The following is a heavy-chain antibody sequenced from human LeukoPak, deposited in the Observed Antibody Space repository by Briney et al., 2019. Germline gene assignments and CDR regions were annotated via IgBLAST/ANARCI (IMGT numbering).Heavy chain of an antibody. D-gene: IGHD1-26*01. J-gene: IGHJ4*02. V-gene: IGHV1-2*02. Sequence: ASVKVSCKASGYTFTGHYIHWVRQAPGQGLEWVGWINPATSGTNFAQKFQGRVTMTWDTSTSTAHMELSSLTSDGAAVFYCARQLGNYYRAFDHWDQGTLVTVSS. CDR3: ARQLGNYYRAFDH. CDR2: INPATSGT. CDR1: GYTFTGHY.